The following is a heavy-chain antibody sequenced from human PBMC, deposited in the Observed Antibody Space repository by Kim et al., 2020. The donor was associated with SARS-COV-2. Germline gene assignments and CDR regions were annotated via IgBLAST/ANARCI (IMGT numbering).Heavy chain of an antibody. V-gene: IGHV1-2*02. J-gene: IGHJ4*02. D-gene: IGHD3-22*01. CDR1: GYTFTGYY. CDR2: INPDSGGT. CDR3: ARAGVVVPSGDY. Sequence: ASVKVSCKTSGYTFTGYYMHWVRQAPGQGLEWMGLINPDSGGTNYAQKFQGRVTMTRDTSISTAYMELDRLRSDDTAVYYCARAGVVVPSGDYWGQGTLVTVSS.